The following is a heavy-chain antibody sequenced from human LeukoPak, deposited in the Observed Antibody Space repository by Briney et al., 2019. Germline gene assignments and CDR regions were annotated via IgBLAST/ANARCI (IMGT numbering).Heavy chain of an antibody. V-gene: IGHV4-59*01. CDR2: IYTSGGT. CDR3: ARDGVHQGGYYSYYMDV. Sequence: SETLSLTCTVSGDSISSYSRSWIRQPPGKGLEWIGYIYTSGGTKYIPSLKIRVTISVDTSKNQFSMKVSPVTAADTAVYYCARDGVHQGGYYSYYMDVWGKGTTVTVSS. J-gene: IGHJ6*03. CDR1: GDSISSYS. D-gene: IGHD2-8*01.